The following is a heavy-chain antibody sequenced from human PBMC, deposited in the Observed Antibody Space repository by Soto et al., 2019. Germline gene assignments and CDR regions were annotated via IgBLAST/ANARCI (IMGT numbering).Heavy chain of an antibody. D-gene: IGHD3-10*01. Sequence: GGSLRLSCAASGFTFSSYGMHWVRQAPGKGLEWVAVIWYDGSNKYYADSVKGRFTISRDNSKNTLYLQMNSLRAEDTAVYYCARDLDGDYYGSGSSINYYYGMDVWGQGTTVTVSS. CDR1: GFTFSSYG. V-gene: IGHV3-33*01. CDR3: ARDLDGDYYGSGSSINYYYGMDV. CDR2: IWYDGSNK. J-gene: IGHJ6*02.